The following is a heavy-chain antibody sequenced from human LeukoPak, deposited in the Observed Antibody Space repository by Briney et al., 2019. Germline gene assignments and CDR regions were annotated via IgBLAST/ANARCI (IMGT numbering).Heavy chain of an antibody. CDR2: ISWDGGLT. CDR3: AKPRRGTITTGPACTH. J-gene: IGHJ4*02. CDR1: GFTFDDYA. V-gene: IGHV3-43D*03. Sequence: GGSLRLSCAASGFTFDDYAMHWVRQAPGKGLEWVSLISWDGGLTYYTDSVEGRFTISRDNSKNSLYLQMNSLRTEDTALYYCAKPRRGTITTGPACTHWGQGTLVTVSS. D-gene: IGHD4-11*01.